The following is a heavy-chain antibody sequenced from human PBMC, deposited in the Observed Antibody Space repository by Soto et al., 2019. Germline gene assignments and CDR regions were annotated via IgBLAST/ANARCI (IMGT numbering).Heavy chain of an antibody. CDR3: ARHGPSGYCSGGSCYSQSNYYYYYMDV. CDR2: IYPGDSDT. Sequence: CKGSGYSFTIYWIGWVRQMPGKGLEWMGIIYPGDSDTRYSPSFQGQVTISADKSISTAYLQWSSLKASDTAMYYCARHGPSGYCSGGSCYSQSNYYYYYMDVWGKGTTVTVS. J-gene: IGHJ6*03. V-gene: IGHV5-51*01. D-gene: IGHD2-15*01. CDR1: GYSFTIYW.